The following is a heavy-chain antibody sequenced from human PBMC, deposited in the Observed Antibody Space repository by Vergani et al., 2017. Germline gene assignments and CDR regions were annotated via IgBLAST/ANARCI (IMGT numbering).Heavy chain of an antibody. Sequence: QVQLQESGPGLVKPSETLSLTCTVSGGSISSYYWSWIRQPPGKGLEWIGYIYYSGSTNYNPSLKRRVTISVDTSKNQFPLKLSSVTAADTAVYYCARYPARGAAAVHWGQGREVTVSS. CDR1: GGSISSYY. CDR2: IYYSGST. J-gene: IGHJ4*02. V-gene: IGHV4-59*01. CDR3: ARYPARGAAAVH. D-gene: IGHD6-13*01.